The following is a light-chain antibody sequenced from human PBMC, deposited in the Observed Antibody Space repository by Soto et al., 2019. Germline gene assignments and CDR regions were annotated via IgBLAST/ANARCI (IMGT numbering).Light chain of an antibody. J-gene: IGKJ2*01. V-gene: IGKV2-30*01. CDR1: QSLVYSDGNIH. CDR2: KVS. CDR3: VQDTDWPHP. Sequence: DVVMTKSPLSLPVTLGQPASISCRSGQSLVYSDGNIHLMWFQQRPGQSPRRLIDKVSNRDSGVPDKISGSGSGTESTREISRVEDEDVGVYCYVQDTDWPHPVAQGT.